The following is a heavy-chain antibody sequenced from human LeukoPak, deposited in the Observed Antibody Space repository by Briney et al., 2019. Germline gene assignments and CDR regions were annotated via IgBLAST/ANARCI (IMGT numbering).Heavy chain of an antibody. J-gene: IGHJ4*02. Sequence: GGSLRRSGSASSFTVRNFWMQRDRQAPGKGLEWVSGISDGGGTTNYADAVKGRFTISRDKSKNTLFLQMNSLRAEDTAVYYCAKSYGDYLGYFDSWGQGTLVTVSS. D-gene: IGHD4-17*01. CDR2: ISDGGGTT. V-gene: IGHV3-23*01. CDR3: AKSYGDYLGYFDS. CDR1: SFTVRNFW.